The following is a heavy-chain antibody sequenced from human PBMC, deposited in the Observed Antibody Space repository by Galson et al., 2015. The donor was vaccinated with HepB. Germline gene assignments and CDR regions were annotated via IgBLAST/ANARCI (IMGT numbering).Heavy chain of an antibody. D-gene: IGHD3-10*01. CDR2: INAGNGNT. Sequence: SVKVSCKASGYTFTSYAMHWVRQAPGQRLEWMGWINAGNGNTKYSQKFQGRVTITRDTSASTAYMELSSLRSEDTAVYYCARATLWFGELLFGPHYYYYGMDVWGQGTTVTVSS. J-gene: IGHJ6*02. V-gene: IGHV1-3*01. CDR1: GYTFTSYA. CDR3: ARATLWFGELLFGPHYYYYGMDV.